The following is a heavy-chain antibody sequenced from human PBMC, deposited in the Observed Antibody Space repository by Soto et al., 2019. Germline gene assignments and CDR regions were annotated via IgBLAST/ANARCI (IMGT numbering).Heavy chain of an antibody. V-gene: IGHV3-21*01. Sequence: EVQLVESGGGLVKPGGSLRLSCAASGFTFSSYSMNWVRQAPGKGLEWVSHITSTSSYTYYADSMRGRFTISRDNAKNSLYLQMNSLRAEDTAVYYCAREAIPYFDSSGYPSSFDFWGQGTMVTVSS. D-gene: IGHD3-22*01. CDR1: GFTFSSYS. J-gene: IGHJ3*01. CDR3: AREAIPYFDSSGYPSSFDF. CDR2: ITSTSSYT.